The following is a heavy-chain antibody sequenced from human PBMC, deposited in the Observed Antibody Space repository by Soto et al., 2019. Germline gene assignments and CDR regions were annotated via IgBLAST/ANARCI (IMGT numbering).Heavy chain of an antibody. CDR3: ARDGYFDH. Sequence: QVQLVQSGAEVKKPGDSVRVSCKASGYTFTSYGIGWVRQAPGQGLEWMGWISANNGNTKYAQKLQGRVTMTTDASTNTAYMELRSLRSDEGAVYYCARDGYFDHWGQGPLVTVSS. J-gene: IGHJ4*02. CDR2: ISANNGNT. V-gene: IGHV1-18*01. CDR1: GYTFTSYG.